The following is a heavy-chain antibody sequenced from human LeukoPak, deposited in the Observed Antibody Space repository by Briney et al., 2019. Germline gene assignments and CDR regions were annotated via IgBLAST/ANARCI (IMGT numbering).Heavy chain of an antibody. CDR2: ISYDENDK. D-gene: IGHD3-22*01. V-gene: IGHV3-30*18. Sequence: PGRSLRLSCAASKFTFAAYDMHWVRQAPGKGLEWVAVISYDENDKYYADSVRGRFTISRDNAKNTLYLQMNSLRSEDTAVYYCAKGPDRSGLYSLDHWGQGTLVTVSS. CDR3: AKGPDRSGLYSLDH. J-gene: IGHJ4*02. CDR1: KFTFAAYD.